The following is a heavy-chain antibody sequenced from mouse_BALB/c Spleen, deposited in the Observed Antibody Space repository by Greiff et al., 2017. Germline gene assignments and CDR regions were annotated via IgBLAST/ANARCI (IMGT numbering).Heavy chain of an antibody. CDR1: GFNIKDTY. CDR3: ARSIYYGNSWFAY. J-gene: IGHJ3*01. Sequence: VQLQQSGAELVKPGASVKLSCTASGFNIKDTYMHWVKQRPEQGLEWIGRIDPANGNTKYDPKFQGKATITADTSSNTAYLQLSSLTSEDTAVYYCARSIYYGNSWFAYWGQGTLVTVSA. V-gene: IGHV14-3*02. D-gene: IGHD2-1*01. CDR2: IDPANGNT.